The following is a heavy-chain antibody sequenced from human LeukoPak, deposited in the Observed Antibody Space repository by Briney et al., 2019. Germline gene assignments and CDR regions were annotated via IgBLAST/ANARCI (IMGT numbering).Heavy chain of an antibody. D-gene: IGHD6-13*01. CDR2: ISYSGST. Sequence: PSETLSLTCTVSGGSISSYYWSWIRQPPGKGLEWIGYISYSGSTIYNPSLKSRVTISVDTSKNQFSLRLSSVTAADTAVYYCARAGRLYSSGWSEYFQHWGQGTLVTVSS. J-gene: IGHJ1*01. V-gene: IGHV4-59*01. CDR1: GGSISSYY. CDR3: ARAGRLYSSGWSEYFQH.